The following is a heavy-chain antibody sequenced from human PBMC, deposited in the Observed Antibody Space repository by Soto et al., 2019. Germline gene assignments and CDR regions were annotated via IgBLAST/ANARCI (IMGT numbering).Heavy chain of an antibody. J-gene: IGHJ5*02. CDR3: ARASYYYGSGSGWFDP. CDR1: GGSISGYY. Sequence: SETLSLTCTVSGGSISGYYWHWIRQPPGKGLESTGYIYSSGSTSYNPSLKSRVTISIDTSKNQFSLKLSSVTAADTAVYYCARASYYYGSGSGWFDPWGQGTLVTVSS. CDR2: IYSSGST. D-gene: IGHD3-10*01. V-gene: IGHV4-4*09.